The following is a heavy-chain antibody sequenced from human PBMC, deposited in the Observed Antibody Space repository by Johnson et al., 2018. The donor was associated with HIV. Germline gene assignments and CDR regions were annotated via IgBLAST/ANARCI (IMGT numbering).Heavy chain of an antibody. CDR3: ARASAVFDAFDI. CDR1: GFTFGDYA. D-gene: IGHD1-14*01. CDR2: IRSKAYGGTT. Sequence: VQLVESGGGLVQPGGSLRLSCTASGFTFGDYAMSWVRQAPGKGLEWVGFIRSKAYGGTTEYAASVKGRFTISRDDSKSIAYLQMNSLKTEDTAVYYCARASAVFDAFDIWGQGTMVTVSS. V-gene: IGHV3-49*04. J-gene: IGHJ3*02.